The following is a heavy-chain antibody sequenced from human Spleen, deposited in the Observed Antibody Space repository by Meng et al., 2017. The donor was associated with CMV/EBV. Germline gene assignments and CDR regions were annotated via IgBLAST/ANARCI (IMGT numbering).Heavy chain of an antibody. D-gene: IGHD3-3*01. Sequence: GGSLRLSCAASGFTFSAYAMHWVRQAPGKGLEWVAFISYDGSNKYYADSVKGRFTISRDNSKNSLYLQMNSLSAEDTAVYYCARYYDFWSGHYFDYWGQGTLVTVSS. J-gene: IGHJ4*02. CDR2: ISYDGSNK. V-gene: IGHV3-30-3*01. CDR1: GFTFSAYA. CDR3: ARYYDFWSGHYFDY.